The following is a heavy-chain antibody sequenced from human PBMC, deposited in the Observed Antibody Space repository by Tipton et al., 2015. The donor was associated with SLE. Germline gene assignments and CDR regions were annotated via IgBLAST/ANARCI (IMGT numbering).Heavy chain of an antibody. V-gene: IGHV4-31*03. D-gene: IGHD3-9*01. Sequence: TLSLTCTVSGVSPSSGGYFWIWIRHYPGKGLEWIGSIHHSGTTHYNPSLKSRVTLAVDTSKNQFSLKLSVVTAADTAVYYCVSSGYPLGTFESWGQGTMVTVSS. CDR2: IHHSGTT. CDR1: GVSPSSGGYF. J-gene: IGHJ3*02. CDR3: VSSGYPLGTFES.